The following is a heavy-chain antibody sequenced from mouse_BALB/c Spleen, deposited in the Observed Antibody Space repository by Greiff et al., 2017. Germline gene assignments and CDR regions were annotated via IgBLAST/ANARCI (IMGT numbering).Heavy chain of an antibody. V-gene: IGHV1S81*02. CDR2: INPSNGRT. Sequence: QVQLQQPGAELVKPGASVKLSCKASGYTFTSYWMHWVKQRPGQGLEWIGEINPSNGRTNYNEKFKSKATLTVDKSSSTAYMQLSSLTSEDSAVYYCARCPSRYYAMDYWGQGTSVTVSS. CDR1: GYTFTSYW. J-gene: IGHJ4*01. CDR3: ARCPSRYYAMDY.